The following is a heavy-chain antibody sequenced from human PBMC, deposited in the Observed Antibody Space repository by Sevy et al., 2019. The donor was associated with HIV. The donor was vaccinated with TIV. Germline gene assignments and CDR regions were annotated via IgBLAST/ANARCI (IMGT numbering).Heavy chain of an antibody. CDR2: ISYDGSNK. V-gene: IGHV3-30*04. CDR3: ARVGVVVPAATPYYYYGMDV. D-gene: IGHD2-2*01. Sequence: GGSLRLSCAASGFTFSSYAMHWVRQAPGKGLEWVVVISYDGSNKYYADSVKGRFTISRDNSKNTLYLQMNSLRAEDTAVYYCARVGVVVPAATPYYYYGMDVWGQGTTVTVSS. J-gene: IGHJ6*02. CDR1: GFTFSSYA.